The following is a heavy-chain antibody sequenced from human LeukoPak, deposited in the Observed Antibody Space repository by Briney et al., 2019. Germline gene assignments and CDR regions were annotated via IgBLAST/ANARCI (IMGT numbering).Heavy chain of an antibody. D-gene: IGHD1-14*01. CDR2: ISRGGSPI. CDR1: GITFSDYY. CDR3: VITAGPPTDH. V-gene: IGHV3-11*04. Sequence: PGGSLTLSCTASGITFSDYYMNWIRQAPGKGLEWLSFISRGGSPIYYADSVKGRFTISRDNAKNSLYLQMNSLRVEDTAMYYCVITAGPPTDHWGQGALVTVSS. J-gene: IGHJ4*01.